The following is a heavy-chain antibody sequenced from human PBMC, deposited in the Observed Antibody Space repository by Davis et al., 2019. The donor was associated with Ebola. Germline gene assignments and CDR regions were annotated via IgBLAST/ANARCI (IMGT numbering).Heavy chain of an antibody. Sequence: GESLKISCKGSGYSFTSYWIAWVRQMPGKGLEWMGIIYPDDSDSKYSPSFQGQVTMSVDKSVSTAYLQWSSLKASDTAVYYCARLRGTPCNSTCHLGDFYYMDVWGKGTTVSVSS. CDR1: GYSFTSYW. V-gene: IGHV5-51*01. D-gene: IGHD2/OR15-2a*01. J-gene: IGHJ6*03. CDR2: IYPDDSDS. CDR3: ARLRGTPCNSTCHLGDFYYMDV.